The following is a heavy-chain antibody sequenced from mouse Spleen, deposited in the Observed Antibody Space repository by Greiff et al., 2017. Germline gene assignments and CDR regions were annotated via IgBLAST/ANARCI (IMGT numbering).Heavy chain of an antibody. Sequence: QVHVKQSGAELAKPGASVKLSCKASGYTFTSYWMHWVKQRPGQGLEWIGYINPSSGYTKYNQKFKDKATLTADKSSSTAYMQLSSLTYEDSAVYYCASEVTTVVATNAMDYWGQGTSVTVSS. CDR3: ASEVTTVVATNAMDY. CDR1: GYTFTSYW. V-gene: IGHV1-7*01. J-gene: IGHJ4*01. CDR2: INPSSGYT. D-gene: IGHD1-1*01.